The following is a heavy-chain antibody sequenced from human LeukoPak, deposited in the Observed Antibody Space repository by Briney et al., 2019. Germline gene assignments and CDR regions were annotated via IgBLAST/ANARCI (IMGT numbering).Heavy chain of an antibody. V-gene: IGHV4-38-2*01. CDR2: IYHSGST. J-gene: IGHJ4*02. CDR1: GYSISSGYY. CDR3: ARRALNFSYFDY. Sequence: PSETLSLTCAVPGYSISSGYYWGWIRQPPGKGLEWIGSIYHSGSTYYNPSLKSRVTISVDTSKNQFSLKLSSVTAADTAVYYCARRALNFSYFDYWGQGTLVTVSS.